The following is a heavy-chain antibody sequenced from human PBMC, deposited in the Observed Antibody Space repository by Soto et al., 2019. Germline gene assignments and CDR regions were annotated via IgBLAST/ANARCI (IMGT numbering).Heavy chain of an antibody. Sequence: GGSLRLSCAASGFTFSSYGMHWVRQAPGKGLEWVAVISYDGSNKYYADSVKGRFTISRDNSKNTLYLQMNSLRAEDTAVYYCATVAATSGWYYYYGMDVWGQGTTVTVSS. J-gene: IGHJ6*02. CDR1: GFTFSSYG. CDR2: ISYDGSNK. CDR3: ATVAATSGWYYYYGMDV. D-gene: IGHD2-15*01. V-gene: IGHV3-30*03.